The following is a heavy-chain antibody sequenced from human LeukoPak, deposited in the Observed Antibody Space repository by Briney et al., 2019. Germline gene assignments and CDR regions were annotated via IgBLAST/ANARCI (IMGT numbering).Heavy chain of an antibody. D-gene: IGHD3-22*01. V-gene: IGHV1-46*01. CDR1: GYTFTCYY. J-gene: IGHJ5*02. CDR3: ASEQYYYDSSGYAFDP. CDR2: INPSGGST. Sequence: ASVKVSCKAPGYTFTCYYMHWVRQAPGQGLEWMGIINPSGGSTSYAQKFQGRVTMTRDTSTSTVYMELSSLRSEDTAVYYCASEQYYYDSSGYAFDPWGQGTLVTVSS.